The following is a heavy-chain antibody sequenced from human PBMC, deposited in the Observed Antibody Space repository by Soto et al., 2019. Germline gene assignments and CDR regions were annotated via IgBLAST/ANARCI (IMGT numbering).Heavy chain of an antibody. V-gene: IGHV3-23*01. Sequence: GGSLRLSCAASGFTFSSYAMSWVRQAPGKGLEWVSAISGSGGSTYYADSVKGRFTISRDNSKNTLYLQMNSLRAEDTAVYYCAKDPYSSSWYETYYFDYWGQGTLVTVSS. D-gene: IGHD6-13*01. CDR3: AKDPYSSSWYETYYFDY. CDR2: ISGSGGST. J-gene: IGHJ4*02. CDR1: GFTFSSYA.